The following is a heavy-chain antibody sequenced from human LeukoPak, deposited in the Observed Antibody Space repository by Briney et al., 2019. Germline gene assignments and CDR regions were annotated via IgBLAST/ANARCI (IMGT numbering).Heavy chain of an antibody. CDR1: GGTFSSYA. Sequence: GSSVKASCKASGGTFSSYAISWVRQAPGEGLEWMGGIIPIFGTANYAQKFQGRVTITAGESTSTAYMELSSLRSEDTAVYYCARTEKYCSSTSCYASFDYWGQGTLVTVSS. D-gene: IGHD2-2*01. CDR3: ARTEKYCSSTSCYASFDY. CDR2: IIPIFGTA. V-gene: IGHV1-69*01. J-gene: IGHJ4*02.